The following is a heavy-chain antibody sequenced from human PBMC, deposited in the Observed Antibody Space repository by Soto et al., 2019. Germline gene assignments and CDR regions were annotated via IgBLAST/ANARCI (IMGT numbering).Heavy chain of an antibody. Sequence: PGGSLRLSCAASGFTFRSYSMSWVRQAPGKGLEWVSSISSSSFSINYADSVKGRFSISRDNAQNSLHLQMNNLRAEDTAVYYCARNESSNIYGMDVWGQGTTVTVSS. CDR1: GFTFRSYS. CDR3: ARNESSNIYGMDV. D-gene: IGHD6-6*01. V-gene: IGHV3-21*01. J-gene: IGHJ6*02. CDR2: ISSSSFSI.